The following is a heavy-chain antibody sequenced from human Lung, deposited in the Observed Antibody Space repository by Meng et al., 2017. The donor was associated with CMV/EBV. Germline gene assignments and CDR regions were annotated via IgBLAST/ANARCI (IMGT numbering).Heavy chain of an antibody. CDR3: ASSSEGVWQGGYYGGHH. J-gene: IGHJ4*01. D-gene: IGHD4-23*01. CDR1: GGTFSSYA. CDR2: IIPILSIA. Sequence: SXXVSXKASGGTFSSYAISWVRQAPGQGLEWMGGIIPILSIANYAQKFQGRVTITADKSTNTAYMELSSLRSEDTAVYYCASSSEGVWQGGYYGGHHWGQGXLVTVSS. V-gene: IGHV1-69*10.